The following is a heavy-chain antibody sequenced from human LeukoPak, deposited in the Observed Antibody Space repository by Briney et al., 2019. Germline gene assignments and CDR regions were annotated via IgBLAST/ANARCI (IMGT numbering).Heavy chain of an antibody. V-gene: IGHV3-30*04. CDR2: ISYDGSNK. CDR3: ARDKTSSGYAQSFDY. J-gene: IGHJ4*02. Sequence: GGSLRLSCAASGFTFSSYAMHWVRQAPGKGLEWVAVISYDGSNKYYADSVKGRFTISRDNSKNTLYLQMNSLRAEDTAVYYCARDKTSSGYAQSFDYWGQGTLVTVSS. D-gene: IGHD5-12*01. CDR1: GFTFSSYA.